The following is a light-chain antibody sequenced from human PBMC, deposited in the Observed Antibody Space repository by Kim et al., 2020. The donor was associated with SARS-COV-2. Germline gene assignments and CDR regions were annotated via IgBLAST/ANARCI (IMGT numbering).Light chain of an antibody. J-gene: IGKJ4*01. Sequence: DIQMTQSPSTLSASVGDRVTITCRASQSISSWLAWYQQKPGKAPKLLIYKASSLESGVPSRFSGSGSGTEFTLTISSLQPDDFATYYCQQYNSYSPFTFCGGTKVDIK. CDR2: KAS. CDR3: QQYNSYSPFT. V-gene: IGKV1-5*03. CDR1: QSISSW.